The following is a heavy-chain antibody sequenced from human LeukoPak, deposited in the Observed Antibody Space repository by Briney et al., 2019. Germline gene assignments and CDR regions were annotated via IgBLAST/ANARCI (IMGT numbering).Heavy chain of an antibody. CDR1: GFIFSGAW. CDR2: IREDGTEK. V-gene: IGHV3-7*01. CDR3: ARHVGISF. Sequence: GGSLRLSCTASGFIFSGAWMTWVRQAPGKGLEWVANIREDGTEKNYVDSVKGRFTISRDNAKNSLFLQMSNLRDDDTAIYYCARHVGISFWGQGTLVTVS. J-gene: IGHJ4*02. D-gene: IGHD7-27*01.